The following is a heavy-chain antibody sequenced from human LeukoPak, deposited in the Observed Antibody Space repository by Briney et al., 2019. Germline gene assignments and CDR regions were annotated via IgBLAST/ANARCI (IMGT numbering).Heavy chain of an antibody. D-gene: IGHD1-26*01. CDR3: AKWPEGATPKFHY. CDR2: ISGSGGVT. V-gene: IGHV3-23*01. CDR1: GFTFSSYA. Sequence: GGSLRLSCAASGFTFSSYAMSWVRQAPGKGLEWDSTISGSGGVTYYPDSVRGRFTISRDNSKNTLHLQMDSLRAEDTAIYYCAKWPEGATPKFHYWGQGTLVTVSS. J-gene: IGHJ4*02.